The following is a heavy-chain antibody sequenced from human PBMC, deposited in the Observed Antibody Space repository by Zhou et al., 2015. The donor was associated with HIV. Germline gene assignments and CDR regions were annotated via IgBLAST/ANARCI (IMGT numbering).Heavy chain of an antibody. Sequence: QVQLVQSGPEVKKPGASVKVSCKASGYTFTSYGISWVRQAPGQGLEWMGWISAYNGNGNTNYAQKFQGRVTMTTDTSTSTAYMELRSLRSDDTAVYYCARARAGPGGFDPWGQGTLVTVSS. CDR3: ARARAGPGGFDP. CDR2: ISAYNGNGNT. D-gene: IGHD6-6*01. CDR1: GYTFTSYG. J-gene: IGHJ5*02. V-gene: IGHV1-18*01.